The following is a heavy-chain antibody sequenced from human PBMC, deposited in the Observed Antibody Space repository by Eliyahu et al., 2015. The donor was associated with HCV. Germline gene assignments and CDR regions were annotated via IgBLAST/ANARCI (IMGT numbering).Heavy chain of an antibody. D-gene: IGHD6-13*01. Sequence: QVQLVQSVAEVTKPWASVEVSCQASGYTXTGSXMHWXXQAPGKGLXGMGWINPNSGGTNYAQKFQGRVTMTRDTSISTAYMELSRLRSDDTAVYYCAMLAAQDAFDIWGQGTMVTVSS. CDR3: AMLAAQDAFDI. V-gene: IGHV1-2*02. CDR2: INPNSGGT. J-gene: IGHJ3*02. CDR1: GYTXTGSX.